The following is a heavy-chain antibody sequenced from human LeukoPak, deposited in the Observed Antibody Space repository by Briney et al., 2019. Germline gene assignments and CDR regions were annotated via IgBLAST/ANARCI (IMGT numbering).Heavy chain of an antibody. CDR1: GFTFSSYA. CDR3: AKPARTDYADY. D-gene: IGHD1-14*01. V-gene: IGHV3-23*01. J-gene: IGHJ4*02. Sequence: GGSLRLSCAASGFTFSSYAINWVRQAPGKGLAWVSSISASGGRTYYADSVKGRFTSSRDNSKNTLYLQMNSLRAEDTAVYYCAKPARTDYADYWGQGTLVTVSS. CDR2: ISASGGRT.